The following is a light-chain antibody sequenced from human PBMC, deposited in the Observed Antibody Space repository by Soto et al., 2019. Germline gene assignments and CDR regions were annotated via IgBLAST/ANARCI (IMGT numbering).Light chain of an antibody. CDR3: TSYTASSPFYV. V-gene: IGLV2-11*01. J-gene: IGLJ1*01. Sequence: QSALTQPHSVSGSPGQSVTISCTGTSSDVGGYSYVSWYQQHPGKAPQLIIYDVTKRPSGVSDRFSGSKSGNTASLIISGLQAEDEADYFCTSYTASSPFYVFGAGTKATVL. CDR1: SSDVGGYSY. CDR2: DVT.